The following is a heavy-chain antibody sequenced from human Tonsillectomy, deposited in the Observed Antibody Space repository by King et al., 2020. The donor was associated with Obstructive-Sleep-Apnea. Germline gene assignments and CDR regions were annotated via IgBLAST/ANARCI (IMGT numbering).Heavy chain of an antibody. V-gene: IGHV3-7*01. CDR2: IKQDGSEK. D-gene: IGHD6-19*01. Sequence: VQLVESGGGLVQPGGSLRLSCAASGFTFSSYWMSWVRQAPGKGLEWVANIKQDGSEKYYVDSVKGRFTISRDNAKNSLYLQMNSLRAEDTAVYYCAREALIAVADNFDYWGQGTLVTVSS. CDR1: GFTFSSYW. CDR3: AREALIAVADNFDY. J-gene: IGHJ4*02.